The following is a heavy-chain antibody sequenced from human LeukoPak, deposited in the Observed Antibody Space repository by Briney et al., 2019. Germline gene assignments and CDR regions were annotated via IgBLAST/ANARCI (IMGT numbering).Heavy chain of an antibody. D-gene: IGHD2-2*01. CDR1: GYTFTGYY. J-gene: IGHJ6*02. V-gene: IGHV1-2*02. CDR3: ASRCSSTSCYYYGMDV. Sequence: ASVTVSCTASGYTFTGYYMHWVRQAPGQGLEWMGWINPNSGGTNYAQKFQGRVTMTRDTSISTAYMELSRLRSDDTAVYYCASRCSSTSCYYYGMDVWGQGTTVTVSS. CDR2: INPNSGGT.